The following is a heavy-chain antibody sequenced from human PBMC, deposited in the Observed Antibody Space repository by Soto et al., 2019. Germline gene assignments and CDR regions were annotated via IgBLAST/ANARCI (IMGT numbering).Heavy chain of an antibody. V-gene: IGHV3-23*01. CDR3: ARDDILTGYTNDY. CDR2: ISGSGGST. D-gene: IGHD3-9*01. CDR1: GFTFSSYA. Sequence: PGGSLRLSCAASGFTFSSYAMSWVRQAPGKGLEWVSAISGSGGSTYYADSVKGRFTISRDNSKNTLYLQMNSLRAEDTAVYYCARDDILTGYTNDYWGQGTLVTVSS. J-gene: IGHJ4*02.